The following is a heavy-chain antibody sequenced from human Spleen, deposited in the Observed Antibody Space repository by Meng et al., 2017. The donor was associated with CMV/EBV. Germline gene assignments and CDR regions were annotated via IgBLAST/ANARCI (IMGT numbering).Heavy chain of an antibody. CDR2: IYHSGKT. Sequence: GSLRLSCAASGFTFSNYAMSWVRQPPGKGLEWIGEIYHSGKTSYNPSLKSRVIISVDKAQNQFSLRVNSVTAADTAVYYCARLYSSSYSSIDYWGQGTLVTVSS. V-gene: IGHV4-4*02. J-gene: IGHJ4*02. CDR1: GFTFSNYAM. D-gene: IGHD6-6*01. CDR3: ARLYSSSYSSIDY.